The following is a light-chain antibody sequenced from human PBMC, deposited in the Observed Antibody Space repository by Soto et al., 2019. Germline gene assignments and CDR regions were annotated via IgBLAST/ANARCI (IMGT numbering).Light chain of an antibody. CDR3: QQYGSSPYS. J-gene: IGKJ2*03. V-gene: IGKV3-20*01. CDR2: GAS. Sequence: EIVLTQSPGTLSLSPGERATLSCRASQSVRSSYLAWYQQKPGQAPRLLIYGASSRATGIPDRFSGSASGTDFTLTISRLEPEDFEVYYCQQYGSSPYSFGQGTKLEIK. CDR1: QSVRSSY.